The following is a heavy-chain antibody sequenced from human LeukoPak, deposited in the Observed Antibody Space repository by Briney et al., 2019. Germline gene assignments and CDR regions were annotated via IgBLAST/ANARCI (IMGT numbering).Heavy chain of an antibody. D-gene: IGHD2-2*01. CDR1: GFTFSSYG. V-gene: IGHV3-30*03. Sequence: HPGGSLRLSCAASGFTFSSYGMHWVRQAPGKGLEWVAVISYDGSNKYYADSVKGRFTISRDNSKNTLYLQMNSLRAEDTAVYYCARSEVVPAAILFDYWGQGTLVTVSS. J-gene: IGHJ4*02. CDR2: ISYDGSNK. CDR3: ARSEVVPAAILFDY.